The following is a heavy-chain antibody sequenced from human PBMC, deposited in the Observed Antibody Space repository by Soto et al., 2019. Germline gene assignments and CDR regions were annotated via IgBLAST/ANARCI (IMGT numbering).Heavy chain of an antibody. Sequence: QVQLVQSGAEVKKPGASVKVSCQASGYIFTSFTLHWVRQAPGQGPGWLGWINAGNGSTTYSRNFQGRVTITRDTSASAVHLELANLRSGDTAVYYCSREIRWLQMRYFDPWGQGTLVTVSS. CDR3: SREIRWLQMRYFDP. CDR1: GYIFTSFT. J-gene: IGHJ5*02. CDR2: INAGNGST. V-gene: IGHV1-3*01. D-gene: IGHD5-12*01.